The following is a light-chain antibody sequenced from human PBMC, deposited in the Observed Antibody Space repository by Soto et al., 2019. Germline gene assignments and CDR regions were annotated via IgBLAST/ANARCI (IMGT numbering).Light chain of an antibody. Sequence: QSVLTQPPSLSAAPGQEVTISCSGGSSNIGKNYVSWYRQFPGAAPPVLIYDNDRRPSGIPDRFSGSKSGTSATLGITGLQTGDEADYYCAAWDTSLSAVIFGGGTKLTVL. CDR1: SSNIGKNY. V-gene: IGLV1-51*01. CDR2: DND. J-gene: IGLJ2*01. CDR3: AAWDTSLSAVI.